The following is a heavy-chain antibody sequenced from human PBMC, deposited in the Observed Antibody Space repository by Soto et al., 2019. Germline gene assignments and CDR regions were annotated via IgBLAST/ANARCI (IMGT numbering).Heavy chain of an antibody. V-gene: IGHV4-59*08. CDR2: IYHSGST. CDR1: GGSISSYY. CDR3: ARHSLQWYDLED. D-gene: IGHD6-19*01. Sequence: SETLSLTCTVSGGSISSYYWSWIRQPPGKGLEWIGYIYHSGSTNYNPSLNSRVTMSVDTSKNHFSLNLSSVTAADTAVYYCARHSLQWYDLEDWGQGTLVTVSS. J-gene: IGHJ4*02.